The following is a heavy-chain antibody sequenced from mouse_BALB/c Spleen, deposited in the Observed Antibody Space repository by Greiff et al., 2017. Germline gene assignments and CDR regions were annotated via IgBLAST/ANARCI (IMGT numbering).Heavy chain of an antibody. CDR3: TRTHAMDY. J-gene: IGHJ4*01. V-gene: IGHV1S22*01. CDR1: GYTFTSYW. CDR2: IYPGSGST. Sequence: LQQPGSELVRPGASVKLSCKASGYTFTSYWMHWVKQRPGQGLEWIGNIYPGSGSTNYDEKFKSKATLTVDTSSSTAYMQLSSLTSEDSAVYYCTRTHAMDYWGQGTPVTVSS.